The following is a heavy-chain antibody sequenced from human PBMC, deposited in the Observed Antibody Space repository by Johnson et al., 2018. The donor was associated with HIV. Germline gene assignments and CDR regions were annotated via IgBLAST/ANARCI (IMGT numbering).Heavy chain of an antibody. CDR1: GFTFSSYA. J-gene: IGHJ3*02. V-gene: IGHV3-30-3*01. CDR3: ARGLAADAFDI. Sequence: QMLLVESGGGVVQPGRSLRLSCAASGFTFSSYAMHWVRQAPGNGLEWVAVISYDGSNKYYADSVKGRFTISRDNSKNTLYLQMNSLRAEDTAVYYCARGLAADAFDIWGHGTMVTVSS. CDR2: ISYDGSNK. D-gene: IGHD6-13*01.